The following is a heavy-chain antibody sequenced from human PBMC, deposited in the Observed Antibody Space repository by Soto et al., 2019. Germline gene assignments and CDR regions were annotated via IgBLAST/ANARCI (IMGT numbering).Heavy chain of an antibody. J-gene: IGHJ4*02. V-gene: IGHV3-53*01. CDR2: IYTGGTT. CDR3: HGYGY. CDR1: GFTVSSSNY. Sequence: PGGSLRRSCVVSGFTVSSSNYMSWVRQALGKGLEWVSVIYTGGTTYYADSVKGRFTISRDNSKNTLYLQMNSLRAEDTAVYYCHGYGYWGQGTLVTVSS. D-gene: IGHD5-12*01.